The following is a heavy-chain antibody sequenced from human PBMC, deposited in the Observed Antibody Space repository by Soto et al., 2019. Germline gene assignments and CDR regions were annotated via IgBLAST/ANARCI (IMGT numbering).Heavy chain of an antibody. D-gene: IGHD2-15*01. Sequence: GGSLRLSCAASGFTFSSYWMSWVRQAPGKGLEWVANIKQDGSEKYYVDSVKGRFTISRDNAKNSLYLQMNSLRAEETAVYYCARVRGVAATWYYYYYMDVWGKGTTVTVSS. J-gene: IGHJ6*03. CDR2: IKQDGSEK. V-gene: IGHV3-7*01. CDR1: GFTFSSYW. CDR3: ARVRGVAATWYYYYYMDV.